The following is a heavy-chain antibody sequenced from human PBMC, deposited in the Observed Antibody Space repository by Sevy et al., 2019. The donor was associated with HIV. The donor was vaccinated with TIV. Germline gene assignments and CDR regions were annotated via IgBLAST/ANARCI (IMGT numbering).Heavy chain of an antibody. CDR2: ISYDGSNK. Sequence: GGSLRLSFAASGFTFSSYGMHWVRQAPGKGLEWVAVISYDGSNKYYADSVKGRFTISRDNSKNTLYLQMNSLRAEDTAVYYCAKDFDMYNWNPNNWFDPWGQGTLVTVSS. CDR1: GFTFSSYG. J-gene: IGHJ5*02. D-gene: IGHD1-20*01. V-gene: IGHV3-30*18. CDR3: AKDFDMYNWNPNNWFDP.